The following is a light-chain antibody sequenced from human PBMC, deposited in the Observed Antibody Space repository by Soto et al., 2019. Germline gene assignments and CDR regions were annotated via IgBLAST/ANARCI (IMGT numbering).Light chain of an antibody. CDR1: SSDLTYNS. CDR3: SSSTPTRGLV. V-gene: IGLV2-14*01. J-gene: IGLJ1*01. Sequence: QSALTQPASVSGSRGQSISISCTEDSSDLTYNSVSWYQHHPHKAPKLIIYDVSYRPSGVSTRFSGSQSAGSASLTISGLQAEDEADYYCSSSTPTRGLVFGSGTKVTVL. CDR2: DVS.